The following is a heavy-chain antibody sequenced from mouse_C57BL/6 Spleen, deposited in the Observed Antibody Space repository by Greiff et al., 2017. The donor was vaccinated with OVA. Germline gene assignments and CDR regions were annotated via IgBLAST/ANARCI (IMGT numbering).Heavy chain of an antibody. CDR3: ASPHYGSSHYFDD. J-gene: IGHJ2*01. CDR2: IDPSDSET. Sequence: QVQLQQPGAELVRPGSSVKLSCKASGYTFTSYWMHWVKQRPIQGLEWIGNIDPSDSETHYNQKFKDKATLTVDKSSSTAYMQLSSLTSEDSAVYYGASPHYGSSHYFDDWGQGTTLTVSS. V-gene: IGHV1-52*01. CDR1: GYTFTSYW. D-gene: IGHD1-1*01.